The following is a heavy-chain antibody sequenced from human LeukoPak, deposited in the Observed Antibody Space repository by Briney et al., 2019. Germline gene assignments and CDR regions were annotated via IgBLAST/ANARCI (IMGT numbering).Heavy chain of an antibody. V-gene: IGHV1-8*01. CDR2: MNPNSGNT. J-gene: IGHJ5*02. D-gene: IGHD3-9*01. CDR1: GYTFTSYD. Sequence: ASVKVSCKASGYTFTSYDINWVRQATGQGLEWMGWMNPNSGNTGYAQKFQGRVTMTRNTSISTAYMELSSLRSEDTAVYYCARGADILMYNWFDPWGQGTLVTVSS. CDR3: ARGADILMYNWFDP.